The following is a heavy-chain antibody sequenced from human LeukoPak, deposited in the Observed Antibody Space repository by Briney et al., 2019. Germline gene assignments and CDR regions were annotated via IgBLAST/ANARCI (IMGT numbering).Heavy chain of an antibody. J-gene: IGHJ4*02. CDR3: ASDVGYKLDY. CDR1: GFTFSSYA. Sequence: GGSLRLSCAASGFTFSSYAMHWVRQAPGKGLEWVSGITWNSNSIGYADSVKGRFTISRDNAKNSLYLQMNSLRYEDTAVYYCASDVGYKLDYWGQKTLLTFSS. CDR2: ITWNSNSI. D-gene: IGHD6-25*01. V-gene: IGHV3-9*01.